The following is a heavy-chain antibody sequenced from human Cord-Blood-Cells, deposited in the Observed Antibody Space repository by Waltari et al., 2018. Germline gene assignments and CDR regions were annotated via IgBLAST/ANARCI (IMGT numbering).Heavy chain of an antibody. CDR2: IIPILGIA. CDR3: ASSYCSGGSCSYYCDY. CDR1: GGTFSSYA. D-gene: IGHD2-15*01. J-gene: IGHJ4*02. V-gene: IGHV1-69*09. Sequence: QVQLVQSGAEVKKPGSSVKVSCKASGGTFSSYAISWVRQAPGQGLEWMGRIIPILGIANYAQKFQGRVTITADKSTSTAYMERSSLRSEDTAVYYCASSYCSGGSCSYYCDYWGQGTLVTVSS.